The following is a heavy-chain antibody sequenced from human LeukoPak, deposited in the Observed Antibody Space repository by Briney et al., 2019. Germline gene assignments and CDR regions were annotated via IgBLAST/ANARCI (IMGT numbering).Heavy chain of an antibody. D-gene: IGHD2-2*01. CDR3: ARGEDIVVVPAAYYYYYGMDV. Sequence: GAPVKVSCKASGYTFTSYGISWVRQAPGQGLEWMGWISAYDGNTNYAQKLQGRVTMTTDTSTSTAYMELRSLRSDDTAVYYCARGEDIVVVPAAYYYYYGMDVWGQGTTVTVSS. J-gene: IGHJ6*02. CDR1: GYTFTSYG. CDR2: ISAYDGNT. V-gene: IGHV1-18*01.